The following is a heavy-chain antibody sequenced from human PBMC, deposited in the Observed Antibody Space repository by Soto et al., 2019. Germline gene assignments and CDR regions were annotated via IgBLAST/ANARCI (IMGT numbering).Heavy chain of an antibody. D-gene: IGHD6-25*01. Sequence: ASRKVPPKASRNTFPSHFMHRGRRGPGQGLEWRGIINPSGGSTSYAQKFQGRFTITRDTSTSTVYTELSSLRSEDTAVYYCARGINAGYLASFDYWGQGILVTVSS. CDR3: ARGINAGYLASFDY. CDR1: RNTFPSHF. V-gene: IGHV1-46*01. CDR2: INPSGGST. J-gene: IGHJ4*02.